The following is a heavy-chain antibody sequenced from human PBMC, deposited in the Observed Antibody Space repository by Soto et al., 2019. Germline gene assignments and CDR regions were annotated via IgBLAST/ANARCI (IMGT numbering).Heavy chain of an antibody. CDR2: FDPEDGET. J-gene: IGHJ3*02. CDR3: ATSRGGYYYGSGVNAFDI. Sequence: ALLNGSCKGFGYTHTVFFIGWGRHAPGKGLEWMGGFDPEDGETIYAQKFQGRVTMTEDTSTDTAYMELSSLRSEDTAVYYCATSRGGYYYGSGVNAFDIWGQGTMVTVSS. D-gene: IGHD3-10*01. V-gene: IGHV1-24*01. CDR1: GYTHTVFF.